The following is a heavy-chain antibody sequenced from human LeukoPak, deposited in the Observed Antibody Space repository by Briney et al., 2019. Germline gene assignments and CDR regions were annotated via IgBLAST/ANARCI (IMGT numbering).Heavy chain of an antibody. CDR2: IYPGDSDT. J-gene: IGHJ5*02. CDR1: GYSFTSYW. V-gene: IGHV5-51*01. Sequence: GESLKISCKGSGYSFTSYWIGWVRQMPGKGLEWMGIIYPGDSDTRYSPSFQGQVTISADKSISTAYLQWSSLKASDTAMYYCARGGYEQLVFNWFDPWGQGTLVTVSS. CDR3: ARGGYEQLVFNWFDP. D-gene: IGHD6-6*01.